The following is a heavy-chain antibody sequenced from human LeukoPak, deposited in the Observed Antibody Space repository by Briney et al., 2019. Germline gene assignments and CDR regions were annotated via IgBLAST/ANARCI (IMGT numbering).Heavy chain of an antibody. J-gene: IGHJ4*02. CDR3: AANGGPFDF. CDR2: INQHGTDK. CDR1: GFTFSSYW. Sequence: PGGSLSLSCAASGFTFSSYWMSWVRQAPGKGLEWVANINQHGTDKYYVDSVRGRFTISRDNAKNSLYLQMNSLRAEDTAVYYCAANGGPFDFWGQGTLVTVSS. V-gene: IGHV3-7*05. D-gene: IGHD4-23*01.